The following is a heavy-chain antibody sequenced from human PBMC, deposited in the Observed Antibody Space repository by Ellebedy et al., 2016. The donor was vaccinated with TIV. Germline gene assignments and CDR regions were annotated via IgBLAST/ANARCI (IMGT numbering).Heavy chain of an antibody. CDR2: ISGSGSST. CDR1: GFTFNNFA. V-gene: IGHV3-23*01. Sequence: PGGSLRLSCAASGFTFNNFAMSRIRQAPGKGLEWVSGISGSGSSTFYADSVKGRFTISRDNSKNKLYLQISSLRAEDTAVYYCAKGRGGGSDTSAPRYYFDYWGLGTLVTVSS. D-gene: IGHD3-22*01. CDR3: AKGRGGGSDTSAPRYYFDY. J-gene: IGHJ4*02.